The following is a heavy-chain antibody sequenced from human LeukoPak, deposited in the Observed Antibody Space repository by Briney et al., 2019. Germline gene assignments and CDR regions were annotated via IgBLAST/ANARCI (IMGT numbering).Heavy chain of an antibody. CDR1: GGSISSYY. CDR2: IYYSGST. Sequence: SETLSLTCTVSGGSISSYYWSWIRQPPGKGLEWIGHIYYSGSTNYNPSLKSRVTISIDTSKNQFSLRLSSVTAADTAVYYCARDVIPTRRNYYYGMDVWGQGTTVTVSS. D-gene: IGHD6-6*01. CDR3: ARDVIPTRRNYYYGMDV. V-gene: IGHV4-59*01. J-gene: IGHJ6*02.